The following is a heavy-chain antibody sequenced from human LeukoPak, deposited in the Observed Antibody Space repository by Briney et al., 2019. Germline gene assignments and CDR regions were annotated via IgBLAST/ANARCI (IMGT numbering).Heavy chain of an antibody. V-gene: IGHV3-53*01. CDR1: GFTVSSNY. D-gene: IGHD3-10*01. Sequence: PGGALRLSCEASGFTVSSNYMSWVRQAPGKGLEWVSVIYSGGSTYYADSVKGRFTISRDNSKNTLYLQMNSLRAEDTAVYYCARDRTYYYAYGMDVWGQGTTVTVSS. J-gene: IGHJ6*02. CDR3: ARDRTYYYAYGMDV. CDR2: IYSGGST.